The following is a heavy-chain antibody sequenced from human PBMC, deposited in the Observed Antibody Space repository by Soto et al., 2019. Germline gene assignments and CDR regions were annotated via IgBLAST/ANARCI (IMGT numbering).Heavy chain of an antibody. J-gene: IGHJ4*02. V-gene: IGHV3-30-3*01. CDR3: ARDSEDITMIVVAPGGFDY. CDR2: ISYDGSNK. Sequence: LRLSCAASGFTFSSYAMHWVRQAPGKGLEWVAVISYDGSNKYYADSVKGRFTISRDNSKNTLYLQMNSLRAEDTAVYYCARDSEDITMIVVAPGGFDYWGQGTLVTVSS. CDR1: GFTFSSYA. D-gene: IGHD3-22*01.